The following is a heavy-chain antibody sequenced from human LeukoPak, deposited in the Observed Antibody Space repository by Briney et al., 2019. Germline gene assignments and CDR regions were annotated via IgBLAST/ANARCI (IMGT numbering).Heavy chain of an antibody. CDR2: ISSSSSSYI. Sequence: GGSLRLSCAASGFTFSSYSMNWVRQAPGKGLEWVSSISSSSSSYIYYADSVKGRFTISRDNAKNSLYLQMKSLRAEDTAVYYCARDLVVPAAMDALDIWGQGTMVTVSS. CDR3: ARDLVVPAAMDALDI. CDR1: GFTFSSYS. D-gene: IGHD2-2*01. J-gene: IGHJ3*02. V-gene: IGHV3-21*01.